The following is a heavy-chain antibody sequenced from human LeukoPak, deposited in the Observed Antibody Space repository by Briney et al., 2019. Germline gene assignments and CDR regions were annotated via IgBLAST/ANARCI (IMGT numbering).Heavy chain of an antibody. CDR1: GGSISSGGYY. CDR2: IYYSGST. V-gene: IGHV4-31*03. Sequence: PSQTLSLTCTVSGGSISSGGYYWSWIRQNPGKGLEWIGYIYYSGSTYYNPPLKSRVTISLDPSKNQFSLELSSVTAADTAVYYCARISSSWYEADYWGQGTLVTVSS. D-gene: IGHD6-13*01. J-gene: IGHJ4*02. CDR3: ARISSSWYEADY.